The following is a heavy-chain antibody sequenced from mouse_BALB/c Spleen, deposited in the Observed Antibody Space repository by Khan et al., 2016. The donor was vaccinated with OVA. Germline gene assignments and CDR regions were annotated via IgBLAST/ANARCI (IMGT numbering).Heavy chain of an antibody. Sequence: EVQLQEPGPSLVKPSQILSLTCSVTGDSITSGYWSWIRKFPGNKLEYMGYMIYTGYTDYNPPLKSRPAITRHTSKTQYYLQLNSVTTEDTATYYCARSTYRYSFAYWGQGTLVTVSA. V-gene: IGHV3-8*02. CDR2: MIYTGYT. D-gene: IGHD2-14*01. CDR3: ARSTYRYSFAY. CDR1: GDSITSGY. J-gene: IGHJ3*01.